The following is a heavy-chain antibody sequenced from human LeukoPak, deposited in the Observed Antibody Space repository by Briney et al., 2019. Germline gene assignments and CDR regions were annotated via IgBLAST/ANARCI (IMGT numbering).Heavy chain of an antibody. Sequence: GGSLRLSCAASGFIFNDYYMDWVRQAPGKGLEWVGRSRNKANSYTTVYAASVKGRFTVSRDDSKDSLYLEMNSLKTEDTAVYYCARVTVGVTGDAFDIWGQGTVVIVSS. CDR1: GFIFNDYY. V-gene: IGHV3-72*01. J-gene: IGHJ3*02. CDR2: SRNKANSYTT. CDR3: ARVTVGVTGDAFDI. D-gene: IGHD1-26*01.